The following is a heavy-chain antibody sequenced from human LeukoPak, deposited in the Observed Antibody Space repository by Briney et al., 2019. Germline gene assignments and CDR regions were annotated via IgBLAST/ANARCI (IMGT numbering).Heavy chain of an antibody. CDR2: IYYSGST. CDR3: ARVGVRGSWFDP. D-gene: IGHD3-10*01. CDR1: GGSISSGGYY. Sequence: SQTLSLTCTVSGGSISSGGYYWSWIRQHPGKGLEWIGYIYYSGSTYYNPSLKSRVTISVDTSKNQFSLKLSSVTAADTAVYYCARVGVRGSWFDPWGQGTLVTVSS. V-gene: IGHV4-31*03. J-gene: IGHJ5*02.